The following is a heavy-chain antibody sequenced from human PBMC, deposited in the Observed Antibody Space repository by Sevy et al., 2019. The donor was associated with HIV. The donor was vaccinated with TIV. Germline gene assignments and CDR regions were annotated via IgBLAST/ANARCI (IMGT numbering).Heavy chain of an antibody. V-gene: IGHV3-74*01. D-gene: IGHD3-3*01. CDR3: ARGQVLRFLEWPTYGMDV. CDR1: GFTFSSHW. J-gene: IGHJ6*02. Sequence: GGSLGLSCAASGFTFSSHWMFWVRQAPGKGLVWVSHINSHGTITNYVDSVKGRFTISRDNAKNTVYLQINSLRAEDTAVYYCARGQVLRFLEWPTYGMDVWGQGTTVTVSS. CDR2: INSHGTIT.